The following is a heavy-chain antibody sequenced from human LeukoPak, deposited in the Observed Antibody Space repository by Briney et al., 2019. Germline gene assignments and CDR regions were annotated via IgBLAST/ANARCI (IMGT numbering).Heavy chain of an antibody. V-gene: IGHV3-48*02. CDR2: ISSSGSTI. J-gene: IGHJ4*02. Sequence: GGSLRLSCAASGFTFSSYIMNWVRQAPGKGLEWVSYISSSGSTIYYADSVKGRFTISRDNAKNSLYLQMNSLRDEDTAVYYCARDYDSCDYYRGDFWGQGTLVTVSS. CDR3: ARDYDSCDYYRGDF. CDR1: GFTFSSYI. D-gene: IGHD3-22*01.